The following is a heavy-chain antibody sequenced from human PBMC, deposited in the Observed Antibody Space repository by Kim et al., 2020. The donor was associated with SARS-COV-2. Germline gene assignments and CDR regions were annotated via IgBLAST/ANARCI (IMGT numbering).Heavy chain of an antibody. CDR3: ARDLAVVRAEYGMDV. V-gene: IGHV1-46*01. J-gene: IGHJ6*02. CDR1: GYTFTSYY. D-gene: IGHD2-2*01. CDR2: INPSGGST. Sequence: ASVKVSCKASGYTFTSYYMHWVRQAPGQGLEWMGIINPSGGSTSHAQKFQGRVTMNRDTSTSTVYMELSSLRSEDTAVYYCARDLAVVRAEYGMDVWGQGTTVTVSS.